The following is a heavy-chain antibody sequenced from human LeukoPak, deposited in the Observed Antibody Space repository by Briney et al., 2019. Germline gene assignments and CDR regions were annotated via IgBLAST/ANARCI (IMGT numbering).Heavy chain of an antibody. Sequence: GASVKVSCKASGGTFSSYALSWVRQAPGQGLEWMGTIIPIVGIANYAQKLQGRVTITADKSTSTAYMELSSLRSEDTAVYYCARDGEMATIYFDYWGQGTLVTVSS. CDR1: GGTFSSYA. V-gene: IGHV1-69*04. CDR2: IIPIVGIA. J-gene: IGHJ4*02. D-gene: IGHD5-24*01. CDR3: ARDGEMATIYFDY.